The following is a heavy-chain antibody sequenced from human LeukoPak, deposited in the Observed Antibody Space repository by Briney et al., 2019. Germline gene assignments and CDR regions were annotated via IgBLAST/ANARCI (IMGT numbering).Heavy chain of an antibody. CDR3: AKDRVLDYYDISVMDY. V-gene: IGHV3-23*01. J-gene: IGHJ4*02. Sequence: SGGSLRLSCAASGFTFSSYAMSWVRQAPGKGLEWVSAISGSGGSTYYADSVKGRFTISRDNSKNIVSLQMNSLRAEDTAIYYCAKDRVLDYYDISVMDYWGQGTLVTVSS. CDR1: GFTFSSYA. CDR2: ISGSGGST. D-gene: IGHD3-22*01.